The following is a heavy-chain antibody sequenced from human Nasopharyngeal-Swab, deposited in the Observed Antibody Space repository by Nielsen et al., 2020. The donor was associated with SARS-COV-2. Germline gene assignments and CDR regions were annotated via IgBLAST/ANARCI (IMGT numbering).Heavy chain of an antibody. J-gene: IGHJ4*02. V-gene: IGHV1-24*01. CDR1: GYTLPELF. CDR3: ATDLKGSGW. Sequence: APVKVSCQGFGYTLPELFMHWVRQAPGKGLEWMGGFDPEDGETIYAQKFQGRATMTEDTSTDTAYMELSSLRSEDTAVYYCATDLKGSGWWGQGTLVTVSS. D-gene: IGHD6-19*01. CDR2: FDPEDGET.